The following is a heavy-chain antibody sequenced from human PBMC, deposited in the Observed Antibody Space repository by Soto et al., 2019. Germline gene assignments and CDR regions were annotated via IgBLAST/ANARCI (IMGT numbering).Heavy chain of an antibody. CDR1: GYSFTSYW. D-gene: IGHD6-13*01. J-gene: IGHJ6*02. CDR3: ATVRYRAEQHMASDYYGMDV. CDR2: IYPGDSDT. Sequence: LGESLKISCKGSGYSFTSYWIGWVRQMPGKGLEWMGIIYPGDSDTRYSPSFQGQVTISADKSISTAYLQWSSLKASDTAMYYCATVRYRAEQHMASDYYGMDVWGQGTTVTVSS. V-gene: IGHV5-51*01.